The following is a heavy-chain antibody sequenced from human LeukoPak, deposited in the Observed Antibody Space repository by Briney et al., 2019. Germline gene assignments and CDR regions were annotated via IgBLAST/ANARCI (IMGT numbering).Heavy chain of an antibody. D-gene: IGHD6-13*01. CDR3: AIPPASYSSSWYGDY. V-gene: IGHV3-30-3*01. CDR1: GFTFSSYA. J-gene: IGHJ4*02. CDR2: ISYDGSNK. Sequence: GGSLRLSCAASGFTFSSYALHWVRQAPGKGLEWLTAISYDGSNKYYADSVRGRFTISRDNSKNTLYLQMNSLRAEDTAVYYCAIPPASYSSSWYGDYWGQGTLVTVSS.